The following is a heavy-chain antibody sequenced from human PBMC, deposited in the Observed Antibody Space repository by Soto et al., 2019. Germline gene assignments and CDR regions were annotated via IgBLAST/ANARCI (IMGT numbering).Heavy chain of an antibody. CDR3: AKGVSRYGDQDYFDC. V-gene: IGHV3-23*01. CDR2: ISASGGSP. Sequence: EVQLLESGGGLVQPGGSLRLSCAASGFTFSSYTMSWVHQAPGKGLEWVSAISASGGSPYYADSVKGRFTISRDNSKNTLYLEIDSLRAEDTAVYYCAKGVSRYGDQDYFDCWGQGSLVTVSA. J-gene: IGHJ4*02. CDR1: GFTFSSYT. D-gene: IGHD4-17*01.